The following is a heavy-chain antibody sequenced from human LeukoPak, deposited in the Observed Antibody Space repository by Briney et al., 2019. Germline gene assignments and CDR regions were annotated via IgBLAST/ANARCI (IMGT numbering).Heavy chain of an antibody. Sequence: SETLSLTCTVSGGSITSSSYYWGWIRQPPGKGLEWIGSIYYSGTTHYSPSLKSRVTISVDMSKNQFSLKLSSVTAADTAIYYCARDASRIQLWPLWGQGTLVTVSS. CDR3: ARDASRIQLWPL. J-gene: IGHJ4*02. V-gene: IGHV4-39*07. CDR1: GGSITSSSYY. CDR2: IYYSGTT. D-gene: IGHD5-18*01.